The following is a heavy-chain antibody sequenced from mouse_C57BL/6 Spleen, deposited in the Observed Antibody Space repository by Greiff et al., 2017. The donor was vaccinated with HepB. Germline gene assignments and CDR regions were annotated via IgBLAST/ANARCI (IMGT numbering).Heavy chain of an antibody. Sequence: VQLQQPGAELVKPGASVKLSCKASGYTFTSYWMHWVKQRPGQGLEWIGMIHPNSGSTNYNEKFKSKATLTVDKSSSTAYMQLSSLTSEDSAVYYCAPIYYGNSWGYFDVWGTGTTVTVSS. CDR2: IHPNSGST. CDR3: APIYYGNSWGYFDV. D-gene: IGHD2-1*01. J-gene: IGHJ1*03. V-gene: IGHV1-64*01. CDR1: GYTFTSYW.